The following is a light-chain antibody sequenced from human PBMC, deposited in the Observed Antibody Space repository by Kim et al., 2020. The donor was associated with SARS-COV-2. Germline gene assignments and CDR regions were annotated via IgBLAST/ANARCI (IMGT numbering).Light chain of an antibody. J-gene: IGKJ2*01. V-gene: IGKV1-6*01. CDR2: TAS. CDR1: QGIRND. Sequence: AIQMTQTPSSLSASVGDRVVISCRASQGIRNDLGWYQQKPGKAPRLLIYTASTVHSGVPSRFSGSGSGTEFTLTISSLQPEDFATYYCLQDYTLPYTFGQGTKLEI. CDR3: LQDYTLPYT.